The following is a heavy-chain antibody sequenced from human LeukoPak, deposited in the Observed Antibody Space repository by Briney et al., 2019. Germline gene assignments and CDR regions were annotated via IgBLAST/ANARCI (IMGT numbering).Heavy chain of an antibody. Sequence: PGGSLRLSCAASGFTFSSYWMHWVRQVPGRGLVWVSRINNLGTSTNYADSVRGRFTISRDDAKNTLYLQMNSLRAEDTAVYYCARGGGAYYFDYWGRGILVTVSS. CDR2: INNLGTST. J-gene: IGHJ4*02. CDR3: ARGGGAYYFDY. D-gene: IGHD3-10*01. CDR1: GFTFSSYW. V-gene: IGHV3-74*01.